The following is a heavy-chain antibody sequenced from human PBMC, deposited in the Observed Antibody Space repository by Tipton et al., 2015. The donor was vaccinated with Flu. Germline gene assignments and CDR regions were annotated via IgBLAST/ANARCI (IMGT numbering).Heavy chain of an antibody. CDR3: ARGARIPYYFNY. D-gene: IGHD2-2*01. CDR1: GASIGSGSYY. J-gene: IGHJ4*02. V-gene: IGHV4-61*02. CDR2: MYTNGDT. Sequence: LRLSCTVSGASIGSGSYYWSWIRQPAGKGLEWIGRMYTNGDTNTNPSLKSRVSISLDTSKNQFSLELSSVTTADTAVYYCARGARIPYYFNYWGPGTLVTVPS.